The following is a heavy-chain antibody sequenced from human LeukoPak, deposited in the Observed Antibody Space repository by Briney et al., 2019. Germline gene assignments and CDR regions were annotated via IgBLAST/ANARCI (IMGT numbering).Heavy chain of an antibody. J-gene: IGHJ4*02. CDR3: AKPPIGCSGGSCYAGFDY. V-gene: IGHV3-30*18. CDR2: ISYDGSNK. D-gene: IGHD2-15*01. CDR1: GFTFSSYG. Sequence: GRSLRLSCAASGFTFSSYGMHWVRQAPGKGLEWVAVISYDGSNKYYADSVKGRFTISRDNSKNTLYLQMNSRRAEDTAVYYCAKPPIGCSGGSCYAGFDYWGQGTLVTVSS.